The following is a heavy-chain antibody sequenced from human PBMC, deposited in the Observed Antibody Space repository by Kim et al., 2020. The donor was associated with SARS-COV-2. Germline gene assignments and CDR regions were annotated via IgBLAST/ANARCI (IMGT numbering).Heavy chain of an antibody. Sequence: PSLKRRVTMSGDTSKNQFSLKLSSGTAADTAVYYCAGKDIVVVPAARIDYWGQGTLVTVSS. V-gene: IGHV4-34*01. D-gene: IGHD2-2*01. J-gene: IGHJ4*02. CDR3: AGKDIVVVPAARIDY.